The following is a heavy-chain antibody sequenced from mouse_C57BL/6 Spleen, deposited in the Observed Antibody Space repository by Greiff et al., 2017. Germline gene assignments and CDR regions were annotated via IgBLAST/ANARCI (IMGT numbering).Heavy chain of an antibody. CDR2: IYPRSGNT. V-gene: IGHV1-81*01. CDR3: AREEDSSGYVD. J-gene: IGHJ3*01. D-gene: IGHD3-2*02. Sequence: VKLVESGAELARPGASVKLSCKASGYTFTSYGISWVKQRTGQGLEWIGEIYPRSGNTYYNEKFKGKATLTADKSSSTAYMELRSLTSEDSAVYFCAREEDSSGYVDWGQGTLVTVSA. CDR1: GYTFTSYG.